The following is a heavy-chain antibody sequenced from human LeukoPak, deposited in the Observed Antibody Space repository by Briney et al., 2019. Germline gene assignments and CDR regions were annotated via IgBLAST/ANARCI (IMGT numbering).Heavy chain of an antibody. V-gene: IGHV1-2*02. D-gene: IGHD2-15*01. CDR1: VYSFNLYY. CDR2: IDPNSLYT. CDR3: VTSGGLPSNTLSV. J-gene: IGHJ3*01. Sequence: SVKVPCQGCVYSFNLYYMHWLRQAPGQALQWMGWIDPNSLYTVYAQKLQGRVTMTRDISITTAYMEWTSLTSDDSAVYYSVTSGGLPSNTLSVWGHGTLLTLSS.